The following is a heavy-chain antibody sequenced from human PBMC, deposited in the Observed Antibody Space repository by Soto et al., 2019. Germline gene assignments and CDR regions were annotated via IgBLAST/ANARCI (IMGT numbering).Heavy chain of an antibody. D-gene: IGHD3-22*01. V-gene: IGHV2-5*01. CDR3: ENKSRYYDKWGGYAFDI. Sequence: VSGPTLVNPTQTLTLTCTFSGFSLSTSGGGVGWIRQPPGKALEWLALIYWNDDKRYSPSLKSRLTITKDTSKNQVVLTMTNMDPVETATYYCENKSRYYDKWGGYAFDIWGQGTMVTVSS. CDR1: GFSLSTSGGG. CDR2: IYWNDDK. J-gene: IGHJ3*02.